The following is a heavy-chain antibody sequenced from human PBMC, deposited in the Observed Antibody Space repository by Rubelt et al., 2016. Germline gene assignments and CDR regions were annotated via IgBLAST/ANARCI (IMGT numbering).Heavy chain of an antibody. Sequence: SDHAFHWVRQAPGTGLEWVAVISFDGDNKYFADSVKGRFTISRDNSKNTLSLQMISPRVEDTAVYHCARDRYYGPGSFYNSHYDYGMDVWGQGTTVTVSS. D-gene: IGHD3-10*01. V-gene: IGHV3-30*04. J-gene: IGHJ6*02. CDR3: ARDRYYGPGSFYNSHYDYGMDV. CDR1: SDHA. CDR2: ISFDGDNK.